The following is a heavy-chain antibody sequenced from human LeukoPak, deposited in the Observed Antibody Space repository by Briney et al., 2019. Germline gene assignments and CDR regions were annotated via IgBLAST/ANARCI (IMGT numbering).Heavy chain of an antibody. CDR3: TTDLWDYSDNREMYYFDS. J-gene: IGHJ4*02. V-gene: IGHV3-15*01. CDR1: GFTFSSYW. Sequence: PGGSLRLSCAASGFTFSSYWMSWVRQAPGKGLEWVGRIKSKTDGGTIDYAAPVNGRFTISRDDSKNTLYLQMNSLKTEDTAVYYCTTDLWDYSDNREMYYFDSWGQGTLVTVSS. D-gene: IGHD4-17*01. CDR2: IKSKTDGGTI.